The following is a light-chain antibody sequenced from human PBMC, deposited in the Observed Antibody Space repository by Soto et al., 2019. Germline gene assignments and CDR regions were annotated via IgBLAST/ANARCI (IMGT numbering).Light chain of an antibody. CDR2: GAS. Sequence: EIVLTQSPGTLSLSPGERATLSCRASQSVSSNYLAWYQQKPGQTPRLLIYGASSRATGIPDRFSGSGSGTDFTLTISRLEPEDFAVYYCQQYGSSPYTFVQGTKLEIK. CDR1: QSVSSNY. V-gene: IGKV3-20*01. CDR3: QQYGSSPYT. J-gene: IGKJ2*01.